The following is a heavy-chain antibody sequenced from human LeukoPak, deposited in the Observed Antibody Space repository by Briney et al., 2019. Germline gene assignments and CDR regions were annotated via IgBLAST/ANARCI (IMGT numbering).Heavy chain of an antibody. J-gene: IGHJ4*02. CDR2: IRYDGSNK. CDR3: AKEQSYYDSSGYYYPVYFDY. V-gene: IGHV3-30*02. D-gene: IGHD3-22*01. Sequence: GGSLRLSCAASGFTFSSYGMHWVRQAPGKGLEWVAFIRYDGSNKYYADPVKGRFTISRDNSKNTLYLQMNSLRAEDTAVYYCAKEQSYYDSSGYYYPVYFDYWGQGTLVTVSS. CDR1: GFTFSSYG.